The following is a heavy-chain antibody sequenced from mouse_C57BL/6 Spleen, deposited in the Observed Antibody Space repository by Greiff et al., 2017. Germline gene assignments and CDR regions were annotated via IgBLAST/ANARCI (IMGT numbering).Heavy chain of an antibody. Sequence: QVQLQQSGAELVKPGASVKLSCKASGYTFTEYTIHWVKQRSGQGLEWIGWFYPGSGSIKYNEKFKDKATLTADKSSSTVYMELSRLTSEDSAVYFCARHEGGGYYSNYEAWFAYWGQGTLVTVSA. D-gene: IGHD2-5*01. CDR2: FYPGSGSI. J-gene: IGHJ3*01. CDR3: ARHEGGGYYSNYEAWFAY. V-gene: IGHV1-62-2*01. CDR1: GYTFTEYT.